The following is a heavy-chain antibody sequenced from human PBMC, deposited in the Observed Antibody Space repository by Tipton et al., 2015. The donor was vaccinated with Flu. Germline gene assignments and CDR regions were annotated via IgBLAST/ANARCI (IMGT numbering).Heavy chain of an antibody. CDR3: ARLYGSSFDY. J-gene: IGHJ4*02. CDR2: IFYTGST. CDR1: GGSISRNTVY. D-gene: IGHD3-10*01. V-gene: IGHV4-39*07. Sequence: TLSLTCTVSGGSISRNTVYWGWIRQPPGKGLEWIGHIFYTGSTFDNPTLKSRLTISVDTSTNQFSLMLESVTAADMAVYYCARLYGSSFDYWGQGTLVTVSS.